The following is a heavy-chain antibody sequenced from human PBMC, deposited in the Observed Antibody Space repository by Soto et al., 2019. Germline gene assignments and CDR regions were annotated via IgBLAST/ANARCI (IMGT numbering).Heavy chain of an antibody. J-gene: IGHJ4*02. CDR2: IYDDGAT. Sequence: GGSLRLSCAASGFAVSTDYLIWVRQAPGMGLECVSVIYDDGATYYADSVRGRFTISRDNSKNTLYLQMNSLRAEDTAVYFCARGALYSYGSYFDCWGRGTPVTVSS. V-gene: IGHV3-53*01. CDR1: GFAVSTDY. D-gene: IGHD5-18*01. CDR3: ARGALYSYGSYFDC.